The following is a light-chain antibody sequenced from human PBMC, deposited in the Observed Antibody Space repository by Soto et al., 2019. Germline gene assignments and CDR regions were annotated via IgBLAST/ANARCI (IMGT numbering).Light chain of an antibody. CDR3: SSYTSSSSYV. Sequence: QSALTQPDSVSGSPGQAITISRTGTSSDVGGYKYVSWYQQHPYKAPKLIIYDVTNRPSGISNRFSGSKSGNTASLTISGLQAEDEADYYCSSYTSSSSYVFGTGTKLTV. V-gene: IGLV2-14*01. CDR2: DVT. J-gene: IGLJ1*01. CDR1: SSDVGGYKY.